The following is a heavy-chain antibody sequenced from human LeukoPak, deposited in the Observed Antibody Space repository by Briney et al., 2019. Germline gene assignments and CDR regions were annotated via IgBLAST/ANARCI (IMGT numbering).Heavy chain of an antibody. CDR2: ISYDGSNK. J-gene: IGHJ4*02. D-gene: IGHD3-22*01. Sequence: GGPLRLSCAASGFTFSSYGMHWVRQAPGKGLEWVAVISYDGSNKYYADSVKGRFTISRDNSKNTLYLQMNSLRAEDTAVYYCAKDPSEGYYYDSSGYYDYWGQGTLVTVSS. V-gene: IGHV3-30*18. CDR3: AKDPSEGYYYDSSGYYDY. CDR1: GFTFSSYG.